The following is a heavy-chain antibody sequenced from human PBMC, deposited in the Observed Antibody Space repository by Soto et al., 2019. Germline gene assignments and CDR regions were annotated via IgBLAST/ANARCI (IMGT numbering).Heavy chain of an antibody. CDR2: IHETGST. D-gene: IGHD1-1*01. V-gene: IGHV4-59*12. CDR1: GGSMSRYY. Sequence: QVQLQESGPGLVKPSETLSLTCSFSGGSMSRYYWSWIRQPPGKGLEWIGNIHETGSTNYNASLKSRVTISFDTSKSAFDLHLTSVTAADTAVYYCARDGRPTGLAYFDLWGRGTLVTVSS. CDR3: ARDGRPTGLAYFDL. J-gene: IGHJ2*01.